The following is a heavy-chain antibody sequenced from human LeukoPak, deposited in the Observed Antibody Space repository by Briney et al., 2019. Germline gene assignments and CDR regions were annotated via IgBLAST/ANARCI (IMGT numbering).Heavy chain of an antibody. D-gene: IGHD2-2*01. CDR3: AKVVGGTNALDY. CDR2: ISWNSGSI. Sequence: PGGSLRLSCAASGFTFDDYAMHWVRQAPGKGLEWVSGISWNSGSIGYADSVKGRFTISRDNAKNSLYLQMNSLRAEDTALYYCAKVVGGTNALDYWGQETLVTVSS. CDR1: GFTFDDYA. V-gene: IGHV3-9*01. J-gene: IGHJ4*02.